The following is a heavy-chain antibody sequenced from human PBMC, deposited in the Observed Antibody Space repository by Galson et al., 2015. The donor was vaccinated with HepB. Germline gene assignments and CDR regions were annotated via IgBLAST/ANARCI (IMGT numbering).Heavy chain of an antibody. CDR3: ARPQGQQLYWYFDL. Sequence: TLSLTCTVSGGSMSSSSYYWGWIRQPPGKGLEWIGSIYYSGSTNYNPSLKSRVTMSVDTSRNHFSLQLSSVTAADTAVYYCARPQGQQLYWYFDLWGRGTLVTVSS. D-gene: IGHD6-13*01. CDR2: IYYSGST. J-gene: IGHJ2*01. CDR1: GGSMSSSSYY. V-gene: IGHV4-39*01.